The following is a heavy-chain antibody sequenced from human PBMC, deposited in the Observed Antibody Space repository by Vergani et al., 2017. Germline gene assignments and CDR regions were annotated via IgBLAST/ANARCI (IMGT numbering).Heavy chain of an antibody. CDR2: IYYSGST. CDR3: ARPANWNDGYYYYGMDV. V-gene: IGHV4-39*01. CDR1: GGSISSSSYY. D-gene: IGHD1-1*01. J-gene: IGHJ6*02. Sequence: QLQLQESGPGLVKPSETLSLTCTVSGGSISSSSYYWGWIRQPPGKGLEWIGSIYYSGSTYYNTSLKSRVTISVDTSKNQFSLKLSSVTAADTAVYYCARPANWNDGYYYYGMDVWGQGTTVTVSS.